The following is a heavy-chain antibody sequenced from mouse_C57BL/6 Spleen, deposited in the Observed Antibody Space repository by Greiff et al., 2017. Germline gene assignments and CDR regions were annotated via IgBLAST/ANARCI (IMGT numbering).Heavy chain of an antibody. J-gene: IGHJ2*01. CDR2: IDPEDGDT. Sequence: VQLQQSGAELVRPGASVKLSCTASGFNIKDYYMHWVQQRPEQGLEWIGRIDPEDGDTEYAPKFQGKATMTADTSSNTAYLQLSSLTSEDTAIYYCTYFYYAMGGNYFDYWGQGTTLTVSS. CDR3: TYFYYAMGGNYFDY. D-gene: IGHD2-1*01. V-gene: IGHV14-1*01. CDR1: GFNIKDYY.